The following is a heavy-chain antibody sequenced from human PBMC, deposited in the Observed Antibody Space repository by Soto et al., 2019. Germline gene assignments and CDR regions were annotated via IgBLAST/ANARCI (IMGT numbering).Heavy chain of an antibody. J-gene: IGHJ5*02. V-gene: IGHV4-59*08. CDR2: IYYSGST. Sequence: PSETLSLTCTVSGGSISNYYWSWIRQPLGKGLEWIGYIYYSGSTNYNPSLKSRVTISVDTSKNQLSLNLYSVTAADTAVYYCARVVVVTTSGWASWLDPWGQGTLVTVS. CDR1: GGSISNYY. D-gene: IGHD2-15*01. CDR3: ARVVVVTTSGWASWLDP.